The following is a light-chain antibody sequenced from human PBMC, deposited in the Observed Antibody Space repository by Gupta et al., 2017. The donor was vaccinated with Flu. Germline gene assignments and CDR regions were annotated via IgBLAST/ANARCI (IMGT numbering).Light chain of an antibody. V-gene: IGLV3-1*01. CDR1: KLGDKY. CDR2: QDS. Sequence: GQTASITCAGDKLGDKYACWYQQKPGQSPVLVIYQDSKRPSGIPERFSGSNSGNTATLTISGTQAMDEADYYCQAWDSSTAVFGGGTKLTVL. J-gene: IGLJ2*01. CDR3: QAWDSSTAV.